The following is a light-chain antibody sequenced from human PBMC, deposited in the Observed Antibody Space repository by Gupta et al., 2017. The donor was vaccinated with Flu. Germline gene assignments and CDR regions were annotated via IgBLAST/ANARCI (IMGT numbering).Light chain of an antibody. CDR2: GAS. Sequence: EVALTQSPGTLSLSPGESATLSCRTSQSLTASYFAWYQQTIGQPPRLLIYGASSRAAGVPDRFSGSGSGTDFTLTITRLEPEDFAVYYCQQYGGSSAFGGGTKVEIK. CDR3: QQYGGSSA. V-gene: IGKV3-20*01. J-gene: IGKJ4*01. CDR1: QSLTASY.